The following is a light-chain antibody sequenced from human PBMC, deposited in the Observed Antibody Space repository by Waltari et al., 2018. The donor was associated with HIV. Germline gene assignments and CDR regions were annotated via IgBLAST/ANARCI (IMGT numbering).Light chain of an antibody. CDR1: QDISNY. J-gene: IGKJ4*01. V-gene: IGKV1-33*01. Sequence: DIQMTQSPSSLSASVGDRVTITCQESQDISNYLNWYQQKPGKAPKLLIYDASNLETGVPSRFSGSGSGTDFTFTISSLHPEDIATYYCQQYDNLPLTFGGGTKVEIK. CDR2: DAS. CDR3: QQYDNLPLT.